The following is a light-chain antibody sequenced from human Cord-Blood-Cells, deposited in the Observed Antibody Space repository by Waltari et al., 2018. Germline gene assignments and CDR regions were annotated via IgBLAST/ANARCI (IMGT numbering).Light chain of an antibody. CDR2: DVS. CDR1: SRDVGGYNY. Sequence: SALTQPASVSGSPGQSITISCTGPSRDVGGYNYVSWYQQHPGKAPKLMIYDVSNRPSGVSNRFSCSKSGNTASLTISGLQAEDEADYYCSSYTSSSTLVFGGGTKLTVL. J-gene: IGLJ3*02. V-gene: IGLV2-14*03. CDR3: SSYTSSSTLV.